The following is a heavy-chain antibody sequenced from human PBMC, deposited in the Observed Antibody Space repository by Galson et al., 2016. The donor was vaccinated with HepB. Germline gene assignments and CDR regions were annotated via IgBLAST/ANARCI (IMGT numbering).Heavy chain of an antibody. Sequence: SLRLSCAASGFTFSSYSMHWVRQTPGKGLEWVSYITSSYTIYYADSVKGRLTISSDNAKNSLYLQMNSLRDEDTAMYYCARVTTPFLNCDSWGQGTLVTVSS. CDR2: ITSSYTI. V-gene: IGHV3-48*02. J-gene: IGHJ4*02. D-gene: IGHD4-11*01. CDR1: GFTFSSYS. CDR3: ARVTTPFLNCDS.